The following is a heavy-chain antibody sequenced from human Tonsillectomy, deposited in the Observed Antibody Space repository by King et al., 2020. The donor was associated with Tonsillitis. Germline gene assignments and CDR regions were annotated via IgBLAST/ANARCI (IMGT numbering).Heavy chain of an antibody. D-gene: IGHD2-2*01. CDR2: ISYDGSNK. Sequence: VQLVESGGGVVQPGRSLRLSCAASGFTFSSYAMHWVRQAPGKGLEWVAVISYDGSNKYYADSVKGRFTISRDNSKNTLYLQMNSLRAEDTAVYYCARGGGYCSSTSCYGSLYYYYMDVWGKGTTVTVSS. CDR1: GFTFSSYA. CDR3: ARGGGYCSSTSCYGSLYYYYMDV. J-gene: IGHJ6*03. V-gene: IGHV3-30-3*01.